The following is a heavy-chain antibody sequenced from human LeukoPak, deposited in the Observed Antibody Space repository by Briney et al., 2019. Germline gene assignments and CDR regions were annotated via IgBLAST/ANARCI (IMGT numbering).Heavy chain of an antibody. CDR1: GGSISSYY. CDR2: IYHSGST. V-gene: IGHV4-59*01. J-gene: IGHJ4*02. D-gene: IGHD3-9*01. CDR3: ARGNYDILTGYYTYFDY. Sequence: SETLSLTCTVSGGSISSYYWSWIRQPLGKGLEWIGYIYHSGSTNYNPSLKSRVTISVDTSKNQFSLKLSSVTAADTAVYYCARGNYDILTGYYTYFDYWGQGTLVTVSS.